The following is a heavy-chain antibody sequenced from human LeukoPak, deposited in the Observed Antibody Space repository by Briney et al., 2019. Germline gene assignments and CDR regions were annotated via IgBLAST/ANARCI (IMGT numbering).Heavy chain of an antibody. CDR2: INHSGST. V-gene: IGHV4-34*01. CDR3: ARGRTPLYYYGSGSFYDY. Sequence: KSSETLSLTCAVYGGSFSGYYWSWIRQPPGKGLEWIGEINHSGSTNYNPSLKSRVTISVDTSKNQFSLKLSSVTAADTAVYYCARGRTPLYYYGSGSFYDYWGQGTLVTVSS. J-gene: IGHJ4*02. D-gene: IGHD3-10*01. CDR1: GGSFSGYY.